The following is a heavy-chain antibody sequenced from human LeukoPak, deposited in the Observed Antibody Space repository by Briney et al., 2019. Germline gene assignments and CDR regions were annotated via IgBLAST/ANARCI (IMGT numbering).Heavy chain of an antibody. CDR1: GGSISGYY. CDR3: ARLVVYYGMDV. D-gene: IGHD2-15*01. CDR2: IYYSGNT. Sequence: SETLSLTCTVSGGSISGYYWSWIRQPPGKGLEWIGYIYYSGNTNYNPSLKSRVTLSVDTSTNQLFLKLSSVTAADTAVYYCARLVVYYGMDVWGQGTTVTVSS. V-gene: IGHV4-59*01. J-gene: IGHJ6*02.